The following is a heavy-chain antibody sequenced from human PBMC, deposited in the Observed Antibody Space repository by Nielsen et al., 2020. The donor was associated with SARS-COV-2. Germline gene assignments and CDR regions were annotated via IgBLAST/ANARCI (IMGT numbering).Heavy chain of an antibody. V-gene: IGHV4-59*12. CDR2: IYYSGST. CDR3: QTGGYFGYFDY. D-gene: IGHD1-26*01. J-gene: IGHJ4*02. CDR1: GGSISSYY. Sequence: SETLSLTCTVSGGSISSYYWSWIRQPPGKGLEWIGYIYYSGSTNYNPSLKSRVTISVDTSKNQFSLKLSSVTAADTAVYYCQTGGYFGYFDYWGRGALVTVSS.